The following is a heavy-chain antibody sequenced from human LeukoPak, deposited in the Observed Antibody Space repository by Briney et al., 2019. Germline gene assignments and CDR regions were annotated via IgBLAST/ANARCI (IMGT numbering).Heavy chain of an antibody. CDR1: GYTFTSYD. D-gene: IGHD2-2*01. J-gene: IGHJ5*02. Sequence: ASVKVSCKASGYTFTSYDINWVRQATGQGLEWMGWMNPNSGNTGYAQKFQGRVTMTRNTSISTAYMELSSLRSEDTAVYYCARVSRPSKGILDIVVVPAANARTFDPWGQGTLVTVSS. V-gene: IGHV1-8*01. CDR3: ARVSRPSKGILDIVVVPAANARTFDP. CDR2: MNPNSGNT.